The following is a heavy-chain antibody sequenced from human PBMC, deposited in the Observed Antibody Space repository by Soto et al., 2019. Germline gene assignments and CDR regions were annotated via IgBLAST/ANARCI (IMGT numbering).Heavy chain of an antibody. CDR2: INHSGGT. CDR3: ARVIFRGVRGVISI. Sequence: SETLSLTCAVYGGSFSGYYWSWIRQPPGKGLEWIGEINHSGGTNYNPSLKSRVTISVDTSKNQFSLKLSSVTAADTAVYYCARVIFRGVRGVISIWGQGTLVTVS. CDR1: GGSFSGYY. D-gene: IGHD3-10*01. J-gene: IGHJ4*02. V-gene: IGHV4-34*01.